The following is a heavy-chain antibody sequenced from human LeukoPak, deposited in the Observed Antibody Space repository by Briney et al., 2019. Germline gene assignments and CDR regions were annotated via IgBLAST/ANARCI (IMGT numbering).Heavy chain of an antibody. CDR2: ISDSGRTT. CDR3: ARDQGYSSTWYQYYYYGMDV. J-gene: IGHJ6*02. V-gene: IGHV3-48*03. D-gene: IGHD6-13*01. Sequence: GGSLRLSCAVSGLTFSNFKMNWVRQAPGKGLEWVSYISDSGRTTFYADSVKGRFTISRDNAKNSLYLQMSSLRAEDTAVYYCARDQGYSSTWYQYYYYGMDVWGQGTTVTVSS. CDR1: GLTFSNFK.